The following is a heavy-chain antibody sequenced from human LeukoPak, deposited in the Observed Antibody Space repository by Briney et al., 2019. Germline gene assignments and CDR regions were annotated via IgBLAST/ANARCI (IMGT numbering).Heavy chain of an antibody. Sequence: SVKVSCKASGGTFSSYAISWVRQAPGQGLEWMGGIIPIFGTANYAQKFQGRVTITADESTSTAYMELSRLRSDDTAVYYCARVSSSSGFGAFDIWGQGTMVTVSS. V-gene: IGHV1-69*13. D-gene: IGHD6-6*01. CDR1: GGTFSSYA. J-gene: IGHJ3*02. CDR2: IIPIFGTA. CDR3: ARVSSSSGFGAFDI.